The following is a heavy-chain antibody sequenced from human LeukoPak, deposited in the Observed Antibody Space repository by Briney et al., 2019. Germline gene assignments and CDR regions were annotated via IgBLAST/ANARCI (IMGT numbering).Heavy chain of an antibody. CDR3: XXXXXXXXXXGXXXXXWXXP. Sequence: XXXSXVRQAPXKXXEWVSAISGSGGSKYYADSVKGRFTISRDNAKNTLYRQMNRVRGEDTAVYEXXXXXXXXXXXGXXXXXWXXPWGPGTLVTVSS. CDR1: XX. V-gene: IGHV3-23*01. J-gene: IGHJ5*02. CDR2: ISGSGGSK.